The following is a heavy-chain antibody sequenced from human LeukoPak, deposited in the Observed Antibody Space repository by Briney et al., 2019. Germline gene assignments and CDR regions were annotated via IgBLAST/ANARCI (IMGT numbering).Heavy chain of an antibody. V-gene: IGHV7-4-1*02. CDR1: GYTFTSYA. Sequence: ASVKVSCKASGYTFTSYAMNWVRQAPGQGLEWIGWINTNTGNPTYAQGFTGRFVFSLDTSVSTAYLHISSLKAEDTAVYYCAREGGVRGVIISSWFDPWGQGTLVTVSS. CDR3: AREGGVRGVIISSWFDP. D-gene: IGHD3-10*01. CDR2: INTNTGNP. J-gene: IGHJ5*02.